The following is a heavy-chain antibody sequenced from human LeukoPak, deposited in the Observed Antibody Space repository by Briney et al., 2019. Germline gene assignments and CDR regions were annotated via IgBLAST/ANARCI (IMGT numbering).Heavy chain of an antibody. V-gene: IGHV1-69*04. CDR1: GGTFSSYA. CDR2: IIPIFGIA. Sequence: ASVKVSCKASGGTFSSYAISWVRQAPGQGLEWMGRIIPIFGIANYAQKFQGRVTITADKSTSTAYMELSSLRSEETAVFYWWGGAKAVAGRGFCYRGPGILVTVSS. CDR3: WGGAKAVAGRGFCY. D-gene: IGHD6-19*01. J-gene: IGHJ4*02.